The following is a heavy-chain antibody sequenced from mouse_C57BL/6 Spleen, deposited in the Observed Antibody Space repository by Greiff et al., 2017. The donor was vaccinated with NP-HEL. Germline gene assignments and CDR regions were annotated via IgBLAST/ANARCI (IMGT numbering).Heavy chain of an antibody. D-gene: IGHD2-4*01. J-gene: IGHJ2*01. V-gene: IGHV5-4*01. Sequence: EVQVVESGGGLVKPGGSLKLSCAASGFTFSSYAMSWVRQTPEKRLEWVATISDGGSYTYYPDNVKGRFTISRDNAKNNLYLQMSHLKSEDTAMYYCARDQGITTRVFDYWGQGTTLTVSS. CDR2: ISDGGSYT. CDR3: ARDQGITTRVFDY. CDR1: GFTFSSYA.